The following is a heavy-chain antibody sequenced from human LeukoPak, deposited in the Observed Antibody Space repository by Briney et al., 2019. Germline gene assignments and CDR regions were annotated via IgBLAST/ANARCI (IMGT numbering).Heavy chain of an antibody. CDR2: INSDGSST. J-gene: IGHJ4*02. CDR3: AEGPGIAAAKDY. D-gene: IGHD6-13*01. Sequence: PGGSLRLSCAASGFTFSSYWMHWVRQTPGKGLVWVSRINSDGSSTSYADSVKGRFTISRDNAKNTLYLQMNGLRAEDTAVYYCAEGPGIAAAKDYWGQGTLVTVSS. V-gene: IGHV3-74*01. CDR1: GFTFSSYW.